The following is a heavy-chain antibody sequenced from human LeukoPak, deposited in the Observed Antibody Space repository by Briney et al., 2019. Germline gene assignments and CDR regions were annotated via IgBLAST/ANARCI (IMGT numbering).Heavy chain of an antibody. CDR2: MNPNSGNT. Sequence: GASVKVSCKASGYTFTSYDINWVRQATGQGLEWMGWMNPNSGNTNYAQKLQGRVTMTTDTSTSTAYMELRSLRSDDTAVYYRARTIYDSSGYYYYFDYWGQGTLVTVSS. D-gene: IGHD3-22*01. V-gene: IGHV1-18*01. J-gene: IGHJ4*02. CDR3: ARTIYDSSGYYYYFDY. CDR1: GYTFTSYD.